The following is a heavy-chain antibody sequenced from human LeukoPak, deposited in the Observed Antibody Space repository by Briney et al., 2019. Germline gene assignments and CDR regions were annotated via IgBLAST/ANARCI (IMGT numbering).Heavy chain of an antibody. Sequence: ASVKVSCKASGYTFTGYYMHWVRQAPGQGLEWMGWINPNSGGTNYAQKFQGRVTMTRDTSISTAHMELSRLRSDDTAVYYCARGGILTDYYYYMDVWGKGTTVTISS. D-gene: IGHD3-9*01. CDR2: INPNSGGT. J-gene: IGHJ6*03. CDR1: GYTFTGYY. CDR3: ARGGILTDYYYYMDV. V-gene: IGHV1-2*02.